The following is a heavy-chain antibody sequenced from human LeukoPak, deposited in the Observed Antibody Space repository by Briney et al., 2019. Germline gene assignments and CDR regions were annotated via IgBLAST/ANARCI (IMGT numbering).Heavy chain of an antibody. J-gene: IGHJ4*02. D-gene: IGHD4-17*01. CDR2: IWSDGGSK. Sequence: GGALRLSCAASGFTFSNYGMHWVRQAPGKGLEWVAVIWSDGGSKYHADSVQGRFAISRDNSKNTLYLQMNSLRAEDTAVYYCARFPTGFDYWGQGTLVTVSS. CDR3: ARFPTGFDY. V-gene: IGHV3-33*01. CDR1: GFTFSNYG.